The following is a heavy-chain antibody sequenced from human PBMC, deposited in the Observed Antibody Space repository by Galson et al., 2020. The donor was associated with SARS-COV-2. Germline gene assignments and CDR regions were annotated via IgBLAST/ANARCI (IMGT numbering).Heavy chain of an antibody. V-gene: IGHV4-4*07. J-gene: IGHJ4*02. Sequence: SETLSLTCTVSGGSIRTYYWSWIRQPAGKGLEWIGRIYISGSTNYNPSLKSRVIMSIDTSKNQFSVKLSSVTAADTAVYYCARDRGSDFDHWGQGTLVTVSS. CDR2: IYISGST. CDR1: GGSIRTYY. D-gene: IGHD3-16*01. CDR3: ARDRGSDFDH.